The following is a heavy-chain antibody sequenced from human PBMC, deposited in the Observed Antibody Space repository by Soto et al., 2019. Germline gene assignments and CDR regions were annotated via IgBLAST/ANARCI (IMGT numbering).Heavy chain of an antibody. CDR3: ARGGVVVPAAILPNWFDP. Sequence: SETLSLTCTVSGGSISSYYWSWIRQPPGKGLEWIGYIYYSGSTNYNPSLKSRVTISVDTSKNQFSLKLSSVTAADTAVYYCARGGVVVPAAILPNWFDPWGQGTLVTVSS. V-gene: IGHV4-59*01. CDR2: IYYSGST. J-gene: IGHJ5*02. D-gene: IGHD2-2*01. CDR1: GGSISSYY.